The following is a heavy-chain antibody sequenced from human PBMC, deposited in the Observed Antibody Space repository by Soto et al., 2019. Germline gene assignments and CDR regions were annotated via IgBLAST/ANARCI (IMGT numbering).Heavy chain of an antibody. D-gene: IGHD2-15*01. CDR3: AREVRGGFTGIFDQ. CDR1: GGSISDYFY. Sequence: QVQLQESGPGLVKPSETLSLTCTVSGGSISDYFYWSCIRQPAGKGLEWIGRIYTDGTTKYNPSLKSRVTMSLDMSSNQFSLRQTSVSAADTAMYYFAREVRGGFTGIFDQWGQGSRVTVSS. J-gene: IGHJ4*02. V-gene: IGHV4-4*07. CDR2: IYTDGTT.